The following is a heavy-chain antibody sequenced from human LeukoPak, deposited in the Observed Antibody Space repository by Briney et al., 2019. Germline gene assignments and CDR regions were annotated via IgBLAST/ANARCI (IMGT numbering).Heavy chain of an antibody. Sequence: GGSLRLSCAASGFTFSNGWMTWVRQAPGKGLEWVGRIESKADGGTTDYAAAVKGRFTISRDDSKNMVYLQMSGLKSEDTGVYFCTMEATMYGVVTDYWGQGPLVTVSS. CDR3: TMEATMYGVVTDY. J-gene: IGHJ4*02. D-gene: IGHD3-3*01. CDR2: IESKADGGTT. CDR1: GFTFSNGW. V-gene: IGHV3-15*04.